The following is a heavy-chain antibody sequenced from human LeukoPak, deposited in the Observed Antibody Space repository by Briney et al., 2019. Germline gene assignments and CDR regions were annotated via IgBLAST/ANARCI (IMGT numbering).Heavy chain of an antibody. Sequence: PSETLSLTCTVSGGSISSGSYYWSWIRQPPGKGLEWIGYIYYRGSTKYNPSLKSRVTISVDKSKNQFSLKLSSVTAADTAVYYCARAQGWGYRAAAGTIDYWGQGTLVTVSS. V-gene: IGHV4-61*01. J-gene: IGHJ4*02. CDR1: GGSISSGSYY. D-gene: IGHD6-13*01. CDR2: IYYRGST. CDR3: ARAQGWGYRAAAGTIDY.